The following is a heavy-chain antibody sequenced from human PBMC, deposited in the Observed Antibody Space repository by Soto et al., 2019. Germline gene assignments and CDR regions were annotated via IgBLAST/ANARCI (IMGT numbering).Heavy chain of an antibody. V-gene: IGHV5-51*01. CDR3: ARPYTPQLWPSRPPYDAFDI. CDR2: IYPGDSDT. Sequence: GESLKISCKGSGYSFTSYWIGWVRQMPGKGLEWMGIIYPGDSDTRYSPSFQGQVTISADKSISTAYLQWSSLKASDIAMYYCARPYTPQLWPSRPPYDAFDIWGQGTMVTVSS. J-gene: IGHJ3*02. D-gene: IGHD5-18*01. CDR1: GYSFTSYW.